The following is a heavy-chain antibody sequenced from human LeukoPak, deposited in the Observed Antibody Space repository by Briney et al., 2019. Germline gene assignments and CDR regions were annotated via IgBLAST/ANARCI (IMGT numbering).Heavy chain of an antibody. CDR2: IYYSGST. V-gene: IGHV4-39*07. CDR1: GGSISSSSYY. Sequence: PSETLSLTCTVSGGSISSSSYYWGWIRQPPGKGLEWIGSIYYSGSTYYNPSLKSRVTISVDTSKDQFSLKLSSVTAADTAVYYCAREPTSDREPTSGRPLDYWGQGTLVTVSS. CDR3: AREPTSDREPTSGRPLDY. J-gene: IGHJ4*02. D-gene: IGHD5-12*01.